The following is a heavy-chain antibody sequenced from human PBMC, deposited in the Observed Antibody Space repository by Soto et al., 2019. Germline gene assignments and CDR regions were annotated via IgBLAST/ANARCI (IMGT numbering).Heavy chain of an antibody. CDR1: GGTFSSYT. J-gene: IGHJ4*02. V-gene: IGHV1-69*02. Sequence: QVQLVQSGAGVKKPGSSVKVSCKASGGTFSSYTISWVRQAPGQGLEWMGRIIPILGIANYAQKFQGRVTITADKSTSTAYMELSSLRSEDTAVYYCARVSSVTELDYWGQGTLVTVSS. D-gene: IGHD4-4*01. CDR3: ARVSSVTELDY. CDR2: IIPILGIA.